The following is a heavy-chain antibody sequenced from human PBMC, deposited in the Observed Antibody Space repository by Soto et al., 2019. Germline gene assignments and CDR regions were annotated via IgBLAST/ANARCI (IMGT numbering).Heavy chain of an antibody. J-gene: IGHJ4*02. CDR3: AREACSGCSCFYFVPDY. D-gene: IGHD2-15*01. CDR2: INSDGSST. Sequence: GGSLRLSCAASGFTFSSYWMHWVRQAPGKGLVWVSRINSDGSSTSYADSVKGRFTISRDNAKNTLYLQMNSLRAEDTAVYYCAREACSGCSCFYFVPDYWGQGTLVTVSS. V-gene: IGHV3-74*01. CDR1: GFTFSSYW.